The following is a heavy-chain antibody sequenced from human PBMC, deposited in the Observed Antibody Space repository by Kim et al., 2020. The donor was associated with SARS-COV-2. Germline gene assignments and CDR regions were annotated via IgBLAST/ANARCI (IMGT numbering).Heavy chain of an antibody. D-gene: IGHD3-10*01. CDR1: GGSFSGYY. J-gene: IGHJ3*02. CDR3: ARPLWFGELLYNDAFDI. CDR2: INHSGST. Sequence: SETLSLTCAVYGGSFSGYYWSWIRQPPGKGLEWIGEINHSGSTNYNPSLKSRVTISVDTSKNQFSLKLSSVTAADTAVYYCARPLWFGELLYNDAFDIWGQGTMVTVSS. V-gene: IGHV4-34*01.